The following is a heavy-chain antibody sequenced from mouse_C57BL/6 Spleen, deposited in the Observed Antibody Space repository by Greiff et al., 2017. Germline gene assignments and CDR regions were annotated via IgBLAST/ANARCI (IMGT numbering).Heavy chain of an antibody. CDR2: IYPGDGDT. V-gene: IGHV1-82*01. Sequence: VQLQQSGPELVKPGASVKISCKASGYAFSSSWMNWVKQRPGKGLEWIGRIYPGDGDTNYNGKFKGKATLTADKSSSTAYMQLSSLTSEDSAVYFCARSSDYGYFDVWGTGTTVTVSS. J-gene: IGHJ1*03. CDR3: ARSSDYGYFDV. CDR1: GYAFSSSW.